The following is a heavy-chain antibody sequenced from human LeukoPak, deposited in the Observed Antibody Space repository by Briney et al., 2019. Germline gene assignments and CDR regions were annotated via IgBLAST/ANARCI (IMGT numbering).Heavy chain of an antibody. CDR3: ARVTDSNYFDY. D-gene: IGHD2-21*01. V-gene: IGHV4-39*07. CDR1: GDSIYRSSYH. Sequence: SETLSLTCTVSGDSIYRSSYHWGWIRQSPGKGLEWIGRIYYSGDTYHNPSLKSRVTISVDTSKNQFSLKLDSVTAADTAVYYCARVTDSNYFDYWGQGTLVTVSS. CDR2: IYYSGDT. J-gene: IGHJ4*02.